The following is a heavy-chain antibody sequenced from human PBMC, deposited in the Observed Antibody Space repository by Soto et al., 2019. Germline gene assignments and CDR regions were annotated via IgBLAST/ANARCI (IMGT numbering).Heavy chain of an antibody. V-gene: IGHV5-51*01. CDR2: AYAANSAP. CDR1: GFRFTDYH. D-gene: IGHD3-10*01. J-gene: IGHJ3*01. CDR3: ARRRIAEFRDAFDV. Sequence: GESLKISCKGSGFRFTDYHIAWVRQMPGKGLEWMGMAYAANSAPEYGPSFQGQVTISADKSITTAFLQWNSLKASDTAMYYCARRRIAEFRDAFDVWGPGTMVTVSS.